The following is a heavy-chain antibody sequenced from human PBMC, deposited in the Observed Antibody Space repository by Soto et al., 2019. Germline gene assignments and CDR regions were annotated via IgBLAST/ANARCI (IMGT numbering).Heavy chain of an antibody. Sequence: PGGSLRLSCTASGFTFGDYAMSWFRQAPGKGLEWVGFIRSKAYGGTTEYAASVKGRFTISRDDSKSIAYLQMNSLKTEDTAVYYCTREESDYPKGLRFLEWLLEAVSDYMDVWGKGTTVTVSS. CDR1: GFTFGDYA. CDR3: TREESDYPKGLRFLEWLLEAVSDYMDV. CDR2: IRSKAYGGTT. D-gene: IGHD3-3*01. J-gene: IGHJ6*03. V-gene: IGHV3-49*03.